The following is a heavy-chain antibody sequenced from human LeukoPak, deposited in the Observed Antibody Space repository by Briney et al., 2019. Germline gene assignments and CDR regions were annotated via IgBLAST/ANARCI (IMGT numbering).Heavy chain of an antibody. J-gene: IGHJ6*03. CDR1: GGSLSSYY. CDR3: AGTYTYYYYYYMDV. D-gene: IGHD2-2*02. Sequence: SETLPLTCTVSGGSLSSYYWSWIRQPPGKGLEGIGYIYYSGNTNYNPSLTSRVTISVDTSKNQFSLKLSSVTAADTAVYYCAGTYTYYYYYYMDVWGKGTTVTISS. CDR2: IYYSGNT. V-gene: IGHV4-59*01.